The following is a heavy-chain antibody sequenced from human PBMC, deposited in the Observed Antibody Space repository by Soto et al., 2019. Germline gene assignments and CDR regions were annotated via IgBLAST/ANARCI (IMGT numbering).Heavy chain of an antibody. V-gene: IGHV1-69*13. CDR2: IIPIFGTA. Sequence: SVKVSCKACGGSFSSYAISWVRQAPGQGLEWMGGIIPIFGTANYAKKFQGRVTITEDESTSTAYMELRRLRSEDTAVSYCATSSVSTHYYYYYAMDVSAPGPNVTLSS. J-gene: IGHJ6*01. CDR1: GGSFSSYA. CDR3: ATSSVSTHYYYYYAMDV.